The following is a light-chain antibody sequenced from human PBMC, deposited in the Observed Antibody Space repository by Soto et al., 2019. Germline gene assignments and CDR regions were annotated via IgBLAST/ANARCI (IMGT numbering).Light chain of an antibody. J-gene: IGLJ2*01. V-gene: IGLV2-14*01. CDR2: EVS. CDR3: SSYTSSTTLI. CDR1: SSDVGGYNY. Sequence: QSVLTQPASVSGSPGQSITISCSGTSSDVGGYNYVSWYQQHPGKAPKRMMYEVSNRPSGVSNRFSGSKSDNTASLTISGLQAEDEADYYCSSYTSSTTLIFGGGTKLTVL.